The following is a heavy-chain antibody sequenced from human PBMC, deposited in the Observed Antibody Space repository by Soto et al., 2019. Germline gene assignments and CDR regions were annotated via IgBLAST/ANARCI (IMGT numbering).Heavy chain of an antibody. CDR3: ARDRLYYYDSSGFDY. J-gene: IGHJ4*02. Sequence: EVQLVESGGGLVKPGGSLRLSCAASGFTFSSYSMNWVRQAPGKGLEWVSSISSSSSYIYYADSVKGRFTISRDNAKNSLHLQMNSLRAEDTAVYYCARDRLYYYDSSGFDYWGQGTLVTVSS. CDR2: ISSSSSYI. V-gene: IGHV3-21*01. CDR1: GFTFSSYS. D-gene: IGHD3-22*01.